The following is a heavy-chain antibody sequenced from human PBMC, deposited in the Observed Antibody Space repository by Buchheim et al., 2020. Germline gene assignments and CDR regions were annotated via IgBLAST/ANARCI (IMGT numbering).Heavy chain of an antibody. CDR3: ARSPTDYFYQYGMDV. Sequence: QVTLRESGPALVKPTQTLTLTCSFSGFSLSTNRMCVSWMRQPPGKALEWLARIDWDEDEYYSASLRARLTISKDTSRNQLGLTLTNVGPADTGTYYCARSPTDYFYQYGMDVWGQGTT. J-gene: IGHJ6*02. V-gene: IGHV2-70*15. CDR2: IDWDEDE. CDR1: GFSLSTNRMC.